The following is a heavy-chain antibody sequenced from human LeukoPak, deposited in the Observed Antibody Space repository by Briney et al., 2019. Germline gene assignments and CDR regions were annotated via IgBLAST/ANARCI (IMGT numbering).Heavy chain of an antibody. Sequence: SETLSLTCTVSGGSISSYYWSWIRQPPGKGLEWIGYIYYSGSTNYNPSLKSRVTISVGTSKNQSSLKLSSVTAADTAVYYCARSGYSYGADAFDIWGQGTMVTVSS. J-gene: IGHJ3*02. D-gene: IGHD5-18*01. V-gene: IGHV4-59*01. CDR2: IYYSGST. CDR1: GGSISSYY. CDR3: ARSGYSYGADAFDI.